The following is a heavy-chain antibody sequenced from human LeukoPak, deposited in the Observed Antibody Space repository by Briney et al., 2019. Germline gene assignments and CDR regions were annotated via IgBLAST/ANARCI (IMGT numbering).Heavy chain of an antibody. CDR1: GYTFTGYY. D-gene: IGHD4-17*01. Sequence: ASVKVSCKASGYTFTGYYMHWVRQAPGQGLEWMGIINPSGGSTSYAQKFQGRVTMTRDTSTSTVYMELSSLRSEDTAVYYCARDLSTVTYVSFYYGMDVWGQGTTVTVSS. CDR3: ARDLSTVTYVSFYYGMDV. CDR2: INPSGGST. J-gene: IGHJ6*02. V-gene: IGHV1-46*01.